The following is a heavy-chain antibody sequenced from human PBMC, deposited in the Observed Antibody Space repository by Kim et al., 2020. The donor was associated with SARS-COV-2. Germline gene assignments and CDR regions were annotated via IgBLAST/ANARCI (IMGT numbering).Heavy chain of an antibody. CDR3: ARQSVRGREDY. D-gene: IGHD3-10*01. CDR2: T. Sequence: TRYSPSFQGQVTISADKSISTAYLQWSSLKASDTAMYYCARQSVRGREDYWGQGTLVTVSS. V-gene: IGHV5-51*01. J-gene: IGHJ4*02.